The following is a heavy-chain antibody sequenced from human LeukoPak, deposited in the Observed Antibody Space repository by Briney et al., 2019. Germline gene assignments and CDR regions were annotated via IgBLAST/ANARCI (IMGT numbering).Heavy chain of an antibody. J-gene: IGHJ4*02. V-gene: IGHV3-53*01. CDR3: AGYNCSSTTCYTGGFDY. CDR1: GFTFSSYS. CDR2: IYNGDNT. Sequence: GGSLRLSCAASGFTFSSYSMNWVRQAPGKGLEWVSIIYNGDNTHYADSVKGRFTISRDNSKNTLYLQVSGLTAEDTAVYYCAGYNCSSTTCYTGGFDYWGQGTLVTVSS. D-gene: IGHD2-2*02.